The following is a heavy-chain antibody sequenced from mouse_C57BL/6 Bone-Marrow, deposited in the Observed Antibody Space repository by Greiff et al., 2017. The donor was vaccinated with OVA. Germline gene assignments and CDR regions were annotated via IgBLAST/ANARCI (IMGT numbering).Heavy chain of an antibody. J-gene: IGHJ2*01. CDR1: GYTFTEYT. Sequence: VKLQQSGAELVKPGASVKLSCKASGYTFTEYTIHWVKQRSGQGLEWIGWFYPGSGSIKYNEKFKDKATLTADKSSSTVYMELSRLTSEDSAVYFCARHEDEDLRGVTYFDYWGQGTTLTVSS. D-gene: IGHD2-2*01. V-gene: IGHV1-62-2*01. CDR2: FYPGSGSI. CDR3: ARHEDEDLRGVTYFDY.